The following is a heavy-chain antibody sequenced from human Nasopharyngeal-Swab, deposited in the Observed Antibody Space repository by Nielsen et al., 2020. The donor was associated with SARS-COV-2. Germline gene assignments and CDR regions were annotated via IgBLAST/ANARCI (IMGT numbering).Heavy chain of an antibody. CDR2: ISGSRSYT. D-gene: IGHD2/OR15-2a*01. J-gene: IGHJ6*02. V-gene: IGHV3-11*05. CDR1: GFSFSDYY. CDR3: ARDRYVISSTSWTGMDI. Sequence: GESLKISCAASGFSFSDYYMSWIRQAPGKGLEWISTISGSRSYTNYADSVKGRFTISRDNDQKSLYLQMHSLRADDTAVYYCARDRYVISSTSWTGMDIWGQGTTVTVSS.